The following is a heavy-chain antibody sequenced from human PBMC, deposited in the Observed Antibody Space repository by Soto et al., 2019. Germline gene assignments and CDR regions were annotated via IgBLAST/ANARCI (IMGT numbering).Heavy chain of an antibody. CDR3: ARGRYGDY. Sequence: QVHLVQSGAEVKNPGASVKVSCKGSGYDFTTYGITWVRQAPGQGLAWMAWISAHNGTTNYAPNLEGRVTVTRDTSTYTACIERMSLRSNDTAVYYCARGRYGDYWGQGALVTVSS. J-gene: IGHJ4*02. CDR2: ISAHNGTT. D-gene: IGHD1-1*01. CDR1: GYDFTTYG. V-gene: IGHV1-18*01.